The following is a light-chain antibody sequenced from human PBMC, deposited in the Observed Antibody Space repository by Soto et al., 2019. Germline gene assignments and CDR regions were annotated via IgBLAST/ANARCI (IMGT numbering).Light chain of an antibody. CDR3: QQYNNWPPWT. CDR2: HAS. Sequence: EILMTQSPGTLSLSPGQRATLSCRASQSVSDKLAWYQQKPGQAPRLLIYHASARATGIPARFSGSGSGTEFTLTISGLQSEDFAVYYCQQYNNWPPWTFGQGTKVDNK. V-gene: IGKV3-15*01. J-gene: IGKJ1*01. CDR1: QSVSDK.